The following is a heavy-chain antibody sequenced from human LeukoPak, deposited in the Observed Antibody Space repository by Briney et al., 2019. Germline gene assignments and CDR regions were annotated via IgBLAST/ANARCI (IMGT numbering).Heavy chain of an antibody. V-gene: IGHV3-9*01. D-gene: IGHD5-12*01. J-gene: IGHJ4*02. CDR1: GFTFDDYA. CDR2: ISWNSDSI. Sequence: GGSLRLSCAASGFTFDDYAMHWVRQAPGKGLEWVSVISWNSDSIGYADSVKGRFTISRDNAKSSLYLQMNSLRAEDTALYYCAKDLRSGYDSYYFDYWGQGTLVTVSS. CDR3: AKDLRSGYDSYYFDY.